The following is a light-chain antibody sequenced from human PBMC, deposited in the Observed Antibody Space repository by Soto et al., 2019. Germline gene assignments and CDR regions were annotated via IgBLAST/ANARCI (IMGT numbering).Light chain of an antibody. CDR2: EAY. J-gene: IGKJ4*01. CDR3: QRINSCPGT. V-gene: IGKV1-9*01. Sequence: IQLTQSPSSLSASVGDRVTITCRASQGINSYLAWYQQKPGKVPQLLIYEAYILQSGVQSRFSGSGSGTEFTLTIRSLQPEDFATYYCQRINSCPGTFGGGTKVDIK. CDR1: QGINSY.